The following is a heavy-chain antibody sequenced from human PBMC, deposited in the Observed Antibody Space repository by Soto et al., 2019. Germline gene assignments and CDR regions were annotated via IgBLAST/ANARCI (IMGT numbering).Heavy chain of an antibody. CDR1: GFTFTSCD. CDR3: ARSRDGYSFYFYYGMDV. D-gene: IGHD4-4*01. Sequence: GGSLRLSCAASGFTFTSCDMHWVRQAPGKGLEWMALILHDGSAEYYADSVKGRFTISRDNSKSTLYLQMNSLRAEDTAVYYCARSRDGYSFYFYYGMDVWGQGNTVTVSS. J-gene: IGHJ6*02. V-gene: IGHV3-30*03. CDR2: ILHDGSAE.